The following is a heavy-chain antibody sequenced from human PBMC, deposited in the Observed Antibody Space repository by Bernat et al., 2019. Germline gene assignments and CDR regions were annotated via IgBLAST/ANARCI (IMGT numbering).Heavy chain of an antibody. CDR2: ISSDGSTT. Sequence: EVQLVESGGGFVQPGGSLRLSCAASGFTFSNYWMHWVRQAPGKGLVWVARISSDGSTTSYADSVKGRFTISRDNAKNTLYLQMNSLSAEDTAVYFCAREGSGTPYNWFDPWGQGTMVTVSS. CDR3: AREGSGTPYNWFDP. D-gene: IGHD1-1*01. CDR1: GFTFSNYW. J-gene: IGHJ5*02. V-gene: IGHV3-74*01.